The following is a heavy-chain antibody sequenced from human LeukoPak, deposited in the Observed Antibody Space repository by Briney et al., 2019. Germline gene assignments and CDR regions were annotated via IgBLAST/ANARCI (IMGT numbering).Heavy chain of an antibody. CDR1: GGSISSSSYY. Sequence: PSETLSLTCTVSGGSISSSSYYWGWIRQPPGKGLEWIGSIYYSGSTYYNPSLKSRVTISVDTSKNQFSLKLSSVTAADTAVYYCASVNSTPHPWGQGTLVTVSS. CDR2: IYYSGST. V-gene: IGHV4-39*07. D-gene: IGHD2-15*01. J-gene: IGHJ4*02. CDR3: ASVNSTPHP.